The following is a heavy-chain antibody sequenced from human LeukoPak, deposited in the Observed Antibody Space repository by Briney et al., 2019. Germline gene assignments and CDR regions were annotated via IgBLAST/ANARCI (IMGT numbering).Heavy chain of an antibody. CDR2: ISPNSGGT. D-gene: IGHD5-24*01. CDR3: ARGLPGTTITGSFDY. V-gene: IGHV1-2*02. Sequence: ASVKVSCKASGYTFTGYYVHWVRQAPGRGLGWMGWISPNSGGTNYAQKFQGRVTVTRDTSISTAYMELSSLELDVQAVVYRARGLPGTTITGSFDYWGQGTLVTVSS. CDR1: GYTFTGYY. J-gene: IGHJ4*02.